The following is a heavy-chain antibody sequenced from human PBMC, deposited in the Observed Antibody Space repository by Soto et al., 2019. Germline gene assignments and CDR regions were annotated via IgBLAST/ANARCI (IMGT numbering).Heavy chain of an antibody. D-gene: IGHD4-17*01. J-gene: IGHJ5*02. Sequence: EVQLVESGGGLVKPGGSLRLSCAASGFTFSSYSMNWVRQSPGKGLEWVSSISSSSSYIYYADSVKGRFTISRDNAKNSLYLQMNSLRAEDTAVYYCARVATVTSTWFDPWGQGTLVTVSS. CDR3: ARVATVTSTWFDP. CDR1: GFTFSSYS. V-gene: IGHV3-21*01. CDR2: ISSSSSYI.